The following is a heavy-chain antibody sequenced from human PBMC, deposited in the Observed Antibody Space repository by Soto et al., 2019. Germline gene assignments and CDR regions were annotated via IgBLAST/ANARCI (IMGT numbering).Heavy chain of an antibody. CDR1: GYTFTTYG. Sequence: QVQLVQSGGEVKKPGASVKVSCKASGYTFTTYGISWVRQAPGQGLEWMGWIGTYNGDTNYAQKLHGRVTMTTDTSTSTAYMELRSLRSDDTAVYYCARDLLYCGGDCYEDDFDIRGQGTMVTVSS. V-gene: IGHV1-18*01. CDR3: ARDLLYCGGDCYEDDFDI. CDR2: IGTYNGDT. J-gene: IGHJ3*02. D-gene: IGHD2-21*02.